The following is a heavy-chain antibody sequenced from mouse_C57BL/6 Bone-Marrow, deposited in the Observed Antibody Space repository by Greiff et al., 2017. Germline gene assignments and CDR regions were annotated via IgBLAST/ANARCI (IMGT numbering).Heavy chain of an antibody. CDR3: ARGGWLRRRGYFDY. J-gene: IGHJ2*01. Sequence: VQLQQPGAELVKPGASVKLSCKASGYTFTSYWMHWVKQRPGRGLEWIGRIDPNSGGTKYNEKFKSKATLTVDKPSSTAYMRLSSLTSEGSAVYYCARGGWLRRRGYFDYWGQGTTLTVSS. V-gene: IGHV1-72*01. D-gene: IGHD2-2*01. CDR1: GYTFTSYW. CDR2: IDPNSGGT.